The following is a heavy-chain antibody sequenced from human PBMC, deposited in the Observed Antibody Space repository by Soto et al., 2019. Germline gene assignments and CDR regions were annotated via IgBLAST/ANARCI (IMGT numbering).Heavy chain of an antibody. CDR3: ARHPYSSSWYWYFDL. D-gene: IGHD6-13*01. Sequence: PGESLKISCKGSGYSFTSYWIGWVRQMPGKGLEWMGIIYPGDSDTRYSPSFQGQVTISADKSISTAYLQWSSLKASDTAMYYCARHPYSSSWYWYFDLWGRGTLVTVSS. CDR2: IYPGDSDT. CDR1: GYSFTSYW. V-gene: IGHV5-51*01. J-gene: IGHJ2*01.